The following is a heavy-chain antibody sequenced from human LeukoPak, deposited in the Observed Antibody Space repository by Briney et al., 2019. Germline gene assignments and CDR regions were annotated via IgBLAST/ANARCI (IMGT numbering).Heavy chain of an antibody. J-gene: IGHJ4*02. CDR1: GGSISSYY. CDR3: ARNYYGSGSYYNFPFDY. D-gene: IGHD3-10*01. CDR2: IYYSGST. Sequence: SETLSLTCTVSGGSISSYYWSWMRQPPGKGLEWIGYIYYSGSTNYNPSLKSRVTISVDTSKNQFSLKLSSVTAADTAVYYCARNYYGSGSYYNFPFDYWGQGTLVTVSS. V-gene: IGHV4-59*01.